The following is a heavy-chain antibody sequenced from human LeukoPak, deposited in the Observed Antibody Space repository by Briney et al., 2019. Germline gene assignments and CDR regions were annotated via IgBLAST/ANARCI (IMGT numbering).Heavy chain of an antibody. Sequence: GASVKVSCKASGYTFTSCDINLGRQATGQGLELIGLINPNSGNTGYAQKLQGRATMTRNTYITTVYMELRSLRSEDTAVYYCATPVVAVAGTLGAYWGPGTLVTVSS. CDR3: ATPVVAVAGTLGAY. J-gene: IGHJ4*02. V-gene: IGHV1-8*01. CDR2: INPNSGNT. D-gene: IGHD6-19*01. CDR1: GYTFTSCD.